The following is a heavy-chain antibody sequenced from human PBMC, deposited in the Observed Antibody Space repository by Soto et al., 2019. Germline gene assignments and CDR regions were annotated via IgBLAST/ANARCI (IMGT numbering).Heavy chain of an antibody. CDR1: GFTFSSYA. D-gene: IGHD3-3*01. V-gene: IGHV3-23*01. CDR2: ISGSGGST. J-gene: IGHJ4*02. Sequence: EVQLLESGGGLVQPGGSLRLSCAASGFTFSSYAMSWVRQAPGKGLEWVSAISGSGGSTYYADSVKGRFTISRDNSKNTLYLQMNSLRAEDTAVYYCVKSDVLRFLEWFLFDYWGQGTLVTVSS. CDR3: VKSDVLRFLEWFLFDY.